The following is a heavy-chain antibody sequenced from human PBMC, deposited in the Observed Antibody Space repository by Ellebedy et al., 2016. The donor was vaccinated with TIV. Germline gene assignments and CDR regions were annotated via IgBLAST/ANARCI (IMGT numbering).Heavy chain of an antibody. CDR2: ISSSSSTI. V-gene: IGHV3-48*04. CDR1: GFTFSSYS. D-gene: IGHD6-19*01. J-gene: IGHJ4*02. CDR3: AGHIAVAFDY. Sequence: GGSLRLXXAASGFTFSSYSMNWVRQAPGKGLEWVSYISSSSSTIYYADSVKGRFTISRDNAKNSLYLQMNSLRAEDTAVYYCAGHIAVAFDYWGQGTLVTVSS.